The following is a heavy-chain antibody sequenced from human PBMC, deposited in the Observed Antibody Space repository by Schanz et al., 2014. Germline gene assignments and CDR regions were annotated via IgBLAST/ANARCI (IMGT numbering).Heavy chain of an antibody. D-gene: IGHD6-13*01. V-gene: IGHV1-18*01. CDR1: GGTFSSYT. Sequence: QVQLVQSGAEVKKPGSSVKVSCKASGGTFSSYTISWVRQAPGQGLEWMGWISPYTGNTHYFDKMEGRVTMTTDTSTSTAYMEVRSLRSEDTAVYYCARSGSSNWYFFDYWGQGTLVTVSS. CDR2: ISPYTGNT. CDR3: ARSGSSNWYFFDY. J-gene: IGHJ4*02.